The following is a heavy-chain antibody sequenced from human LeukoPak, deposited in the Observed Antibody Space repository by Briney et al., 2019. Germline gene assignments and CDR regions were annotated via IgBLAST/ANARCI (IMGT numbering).Heavy chain of an antibody. CDR1: GFTFSSYS. D-gene: IGHD1-26*01. Sequence: GGSLRLSCAASGFTFSSYSMNWVRQAPGKGLEWVSSISSSSTSMYYADSVRGRFTISRDNAKNSLYLQMNSLRAEDTAVYYCAREMSGTYSRAYFDLWGRGTLVTVSS. V-gene: IGHV3-21*01. CDR2: ISSSSTSM. CDR3: AREMSGTYSRAYFDL. J-gene: IGHJ2*01.